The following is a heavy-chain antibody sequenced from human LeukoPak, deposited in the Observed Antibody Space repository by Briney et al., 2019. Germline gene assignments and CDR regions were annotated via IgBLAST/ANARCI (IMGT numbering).Heavy chain of an antibody. D-gene: IGHD2-8*01. Sequence: SETLSLTCTVSDYSISSGYYWGWIRQPPGKGLEWIGSIYYSGSTYYNPSLKSRVTISVDTSKNQFSLKLSSVTAADTAVYYCAREDIVLMVYAIGWSHWFDPWGQGTLVTVSS. J-gene: IGHJ5*02. V-gene: IGHV4-38-2*02. CDR2: IYYSGST. CDR3: AREDIVLMVYAIGWSHWFDP. CDR1: DYSISSGYY.